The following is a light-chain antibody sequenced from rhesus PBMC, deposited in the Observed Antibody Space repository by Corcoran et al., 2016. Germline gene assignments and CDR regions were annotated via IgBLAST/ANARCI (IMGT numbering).Light chain of an antibody. CDR3: QQHNSYPHS. V-gene: IGKV1S14*01. CDR1: QAISTY. J-gene: IGKJ2*01. Sequence: DIQMTQSPSSLSASVGDTVTITCRASQAISTYLAWYQQKTGKAPKPLIYYESKLESGVPSRISGSGSGTHFTLTINSLQCEDVTTYDCQQHNSYPHSFGQGTKVEIK. CDR2: YES.